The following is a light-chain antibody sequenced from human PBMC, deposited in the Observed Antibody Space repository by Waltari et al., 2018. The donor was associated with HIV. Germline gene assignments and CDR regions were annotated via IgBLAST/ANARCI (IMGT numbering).Light chain of an antibody. J-gene: IGLJ7*01. CDR2: GVT. Sequence: QSALTQPASVSGSPGQSLTISCNGTSSTIGGYDYVSLFQQYPGKAPKLVIFGVTNLRSGVSTRFSGSKSGNMASLTISGLQAEDEADYYCTSYTSISPLAIFGGGTQVTVL. CDR1: SSTIGGYDY. V-gene: IGLV2-14*01. CDR3: TSYTSISPLAI.